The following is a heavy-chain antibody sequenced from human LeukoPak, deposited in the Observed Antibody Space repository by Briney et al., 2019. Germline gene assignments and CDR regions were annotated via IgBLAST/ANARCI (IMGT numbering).Heavy chain of an antibody. CDR2: LCSSGST. J-gene: IGHJ4*02. CDR3: ARAGSSWSSYFDY. D-gene: IGHD6-13*01. CDR1: GGSISGYY. Sequence: SETLSLTCTVSGGSISGYYWNWIRQPPGKGLEWIGFLCSSGSTNYNPSLKSRVTLSVDTSKNQISLKLISVTAADTAVYYCARAGSSWSSYFDYWGQGTLVTVSS. V-gene: IGHV4-4*08.